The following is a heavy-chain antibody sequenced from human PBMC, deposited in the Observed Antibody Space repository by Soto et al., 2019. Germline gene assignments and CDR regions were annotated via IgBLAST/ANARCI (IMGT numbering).Heavy chain of an antibody. CDR3: ARSIVVVTALDY. CDR2: SNAGNGNT. CDR1: GYTFTGYA. Sequence: ASVKVSCKASGYTFTGYAMHWVRQAPGQRLEWMGWSNAGNGNTKYSQKFQGRVTITRDTSASTAYMELSSLRSEDTAVYYCARSIVVVTALDYWGQGNLVTVSX. D-gene: IGHD2-21*02. V-gene: IGHV1-3*01. J-gene: IGHJ4*02.